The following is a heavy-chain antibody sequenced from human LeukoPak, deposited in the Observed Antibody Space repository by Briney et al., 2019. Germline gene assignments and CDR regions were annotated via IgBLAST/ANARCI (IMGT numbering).Heavy chain of an antibody. CDR1: GFTFSSYS. CDR2: INWNGGST. V-gene: IGHV3-20*01. CDR3: ARDSYYDSSGHDAFDI. J-gene: IGHJ3*02. D-gene: IGHD3-22*01. Sequence: AGGSLRLSCVASGFTFSSYSMSWVRQAPGKGLEGVSGINWNGGSTGYADSVKGRFTISRDNAKNSLYLQMNSLRAEDTALYHCARDSYYDSSGHDAFDIWGQGTMVTVSS.